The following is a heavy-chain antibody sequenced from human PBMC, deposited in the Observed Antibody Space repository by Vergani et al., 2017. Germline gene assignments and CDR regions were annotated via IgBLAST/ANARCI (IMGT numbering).Heavy chain of an antibody. J-gene: IGHJ6*02. CDR1: GGTFSSYT. CDR3: ARKTEYSSSFRFYGMDV. Sequence: QVQLVQSGAEVKKPGSSVKVSCKASGGTFSSYTISWVRQAPGQGLEWMGRIIPILGIANYAQKFQGRVTITADKSTSTAYMELSSLRSEDTAVYYCARKTEYSSSFRFYGMDVWGQGTTVTVSS. D-gene: IGHD6-6*01. CDR2: IIPILGIA. V-gene: IGHV1-69*02.